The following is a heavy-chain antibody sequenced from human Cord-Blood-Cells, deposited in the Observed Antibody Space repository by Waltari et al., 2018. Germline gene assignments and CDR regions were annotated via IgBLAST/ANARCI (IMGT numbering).Heavy chain of an antibody. D-gene: IGHD1-26*01. CDR2: ISGSGGST. V-gene: IGHV3-23*01. CDR1: GFTFSSYA. Sequence: EVQLLESGGGLVQPGGSLRLSCAASGFTFSSYAMSWVRQAPGKGVEWVSAISGSGGSTYYADAVKGRFTISRDNSKNTLYLQMNSLRAEDTAVYYCAKDTSGSYFFFDYWGQGTLVTVSS. CDR3: AKDTSGSYFFFDY. J-gene: IGHJ4*02.